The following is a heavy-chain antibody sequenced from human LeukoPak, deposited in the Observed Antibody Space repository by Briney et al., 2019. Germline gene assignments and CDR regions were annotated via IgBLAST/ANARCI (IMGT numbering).Heavy chain of an antibody. Sequence: QSSETLSLTCTVSGGSISSYYWSWIRQPPGKGLEWIGYIYYSGSTNYNPSLKSRVTISVDTSKNQFSLKLSSVTAADTAVYYCARVPHYGWGSYSNDYWGQGTLVTVSS. V-gene: IGHV4-59*01. CDR2: IYYSGST. CDR1: GGSISSYY. CDR3: ARVPHYGWGSYSNDY. J-gene: IGHJ4*02. D-gene: IGHD3-10*01.